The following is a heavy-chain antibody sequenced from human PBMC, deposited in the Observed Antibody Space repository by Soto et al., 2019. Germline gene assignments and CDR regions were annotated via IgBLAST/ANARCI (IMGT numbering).Heavy chain of an antibody. D-gene: IGHD6-13*01. CDR1: GFNFNTYP. CDR2: ISSNGGST. Sequence: EVQVVESGGDLVQPGGSLRLSCRVSGFNFNTYPMHWVRQAPGKGLEYVAAISSNGGSTYYGNSVQGRFTISRDNSKKTLYLQRDSLRVDDMAIYYCARGVGSSRAWDYFDYWGQGTLVTVSS. J-gene: IGHJ4*02. CDR3: ARGVGSSRAWDYFDY. V-gene: IGHV3-64*01.